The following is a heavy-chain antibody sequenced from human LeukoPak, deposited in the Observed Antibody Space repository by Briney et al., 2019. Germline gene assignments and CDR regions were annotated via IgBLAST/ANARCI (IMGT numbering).Heavy chain of an antibody. J-gene: IGHJ4*02. V-gene: IGHV3-7*01. CDR2: INQAGSVQ. CDR1: GFTFRSYW. Sequence: GGSLRLSCAASGFTFRSYWMSWVRQAPGKGLEWVANINQAGSVQYYVDSVKGRFTISRDDAKNSLYVQMNSLREEDTAVYYCARVGYSGWNLEYCGQGNLVTVSS. D-gene: IGHD5-12*01. CDR3: ARVGYSGWNLEY.